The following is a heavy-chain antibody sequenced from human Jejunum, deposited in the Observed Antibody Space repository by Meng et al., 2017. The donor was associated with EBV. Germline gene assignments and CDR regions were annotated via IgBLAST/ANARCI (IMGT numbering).Heavy chain of an antibody. CDR3: ARHRDVDYHLHY. CDR2: ISTGGSI. D-gene: IGHD4-17*01. CDR1: GFTVSSDY. Sequence: VGCVRGFFHPVGALRLSCAASGFTVSSDYMSWVRQAPGKGLEWVSVISTGGSIFYADSVKGRFTISRDNSKNTLYLQMNSLGAEDTAVYYCARHRDVDYHLHYWGQGSLVTVSS. J-gene: IGHJ4*02. V-gene: IGHV3-66*04.